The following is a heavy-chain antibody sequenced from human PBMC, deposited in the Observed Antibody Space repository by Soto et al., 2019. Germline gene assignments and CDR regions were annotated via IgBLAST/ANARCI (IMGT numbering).Heavy chain of an antibody. V-gene: IGHV4-30-2*01. CDR3: ARVWGGAFDI. CDR1: GGSISSGGYS. J-gene: IGHJ3*02. Sequence: SETLSLTCAVSGGSISSGGYSWIWIRQPPGKGLEWIGYIYHSGSTNYNPSLKSRVTISVDTSKNQFSLKLSSVTAADTAVYYCARVWGGAFDIWGQGTMVTVSS. CDR2: IYHSGST. D-gene: IGHD3-10*01.